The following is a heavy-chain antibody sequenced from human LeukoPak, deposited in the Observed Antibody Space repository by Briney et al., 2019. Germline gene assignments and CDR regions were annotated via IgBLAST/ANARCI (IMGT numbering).Heavy chain of an antibody. D-gene: IGHD5-18*01. CDR3: AREGTRYNFDS. Sequence: SETLSLTCTVSGGPISSYYWSWIRQPPGKGLEWIGYIYYSGSTNYNPSLKSRVTISVDTSKNQFSLKLSSVTAADTAVYYCAREGTRYNFDSWGQGTLVTVSS. J-gene: IGHJ4*02. V-gene: IGHV4-59*01. CDR2: IYYSGST. CDR1: GGPISSYY.